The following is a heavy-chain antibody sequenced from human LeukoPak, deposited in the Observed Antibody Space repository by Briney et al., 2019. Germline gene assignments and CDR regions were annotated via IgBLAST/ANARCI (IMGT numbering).Heavy chain of an antibody. D-gene: IGHD3-22*01. V-gene: IGHV4-59*01. CDR2: IYYSGST. J-gene: IGHJ4*02. CDR3: ARSYYYDSSHLDY. Sequence: SETLSLTCTVSGGSISSYYWSWIRQPPGKGLDWIGYIYYSGSTNYNPSLESRVTISVDTSKNQFSLKLSSVTAADTAVYYCARSYYYDSSHLDYWGQGTLVTVSS. CDR1: GGSISSYY.